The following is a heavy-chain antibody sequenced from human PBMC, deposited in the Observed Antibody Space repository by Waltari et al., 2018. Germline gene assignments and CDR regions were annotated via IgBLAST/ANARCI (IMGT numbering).Heavy chain of an antibody. Sequence: QVQLQQWGAGLLKPSETLSLTCAVYGGSFSGYYWSWIRQPPGKGLGWIGEINNSGSTNYNPSSKSRVTISVDTSKNQFSLKLSSVTAADTAVYDWARGLHSSSWYASLDWFDPWGQGTLVTVSS. D-gene: IGHD6-13*01. J-gene: IGHJ5*02. CDR1: GGSFSGYY. CDR2: INNSGST. V-gene: IGHV4-34*01. CDR3: ARGLHSSSWYASLDWFDP.